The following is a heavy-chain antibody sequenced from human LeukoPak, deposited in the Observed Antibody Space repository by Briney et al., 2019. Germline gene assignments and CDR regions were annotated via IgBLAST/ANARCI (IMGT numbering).Heavy chain of an antibody. D-gene: IGHD5-18*01. Sequence: SQTLSLTCTVSGGSISSGGYYWSWIRQHPGKGLEWIGYIFDGGNTYYNPSLKSRVTISVDTSKNQLSLNLTSVTAADTAVFYYARDRKGWIQLDYWGQGTLVTVSS. CDR2: IFDGGNT. CDR1: GGSISSGGYY. V-gene: IGHV4-31*03. CDR3: ARDRKGWIQLDY. J-gene: IGHJ4*02.